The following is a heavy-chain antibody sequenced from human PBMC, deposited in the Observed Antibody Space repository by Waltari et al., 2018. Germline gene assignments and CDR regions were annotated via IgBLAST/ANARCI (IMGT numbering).Heavy chain of an antibody. CDR2: IDYSGSA. Sequence: QLHLQESGAGLLKPSETLSLTCTVSGDSISTTSYYWGWIRRPPGKGLEWIGTIDYSGSAHYNPALKSRVTISIDTSKNQFSLEMRSVTAADTSIYYCARRNRVMDAFDIWGQGTMVTVSA. V-gene: IGHV4-39*01. CDR1: GDSISTTSYY. D-gene: IGHD2-21*01. CDR3: ARRNRVMDAFDI. J-gene: IGHJ3*02.